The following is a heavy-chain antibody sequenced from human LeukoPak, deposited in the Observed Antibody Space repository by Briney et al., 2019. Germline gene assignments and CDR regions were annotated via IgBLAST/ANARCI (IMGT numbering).Heavy chain of an antibody. D-gene: IGHD3-16*01. V-gene: IGHV4-30-2*01. CDR3: ARVEGDYRIDY. CDR1: GGSISSGGYS. J-gene: IGHJ4*02. Sequence: SETLSLTCAVSGGSISSGGYSWSWIRQPSGKGLEWIGYIYHSGSTYYNPSLKSRVTISVDRSKNQFSLKLSSVTAADTAVYYCARVEGDYRIDYWGQGTLVTVSS. CDR2: IYHSGST.